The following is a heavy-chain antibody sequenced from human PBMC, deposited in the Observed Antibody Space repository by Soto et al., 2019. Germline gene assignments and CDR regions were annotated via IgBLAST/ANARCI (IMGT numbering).Heavy chain of an antibody. CDR2: INHSGST. D-gene: IGHD3-22*01. V-gene: IGHV4-34*01. CDR3: ARHGSISAVIADAFDV. CDR1: GGSFSGYY. Sequence: SETLSLTCAVYGGSFSGYYWSWIRQPPGKGLEWIGEINHSGSTNYNPSLKSRVTISVDTSKNQFSLKLSAVTAADTAVYYCARHGSISAVIADAFDVWGPGTMVTVSS. J-gene: IGHJ3*01.